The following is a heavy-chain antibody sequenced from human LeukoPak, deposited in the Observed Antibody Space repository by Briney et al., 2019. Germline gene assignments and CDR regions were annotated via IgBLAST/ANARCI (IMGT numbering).Heavy chain of an antibody. D-gene: IGHD5/OR15-5a*01. V-gene: IGHV3-74*01. CDR2: IGDDGYHT. J-gene: IGHJ5*02. CDR3: ATEVSTSLDP. Sequence: GGSLRLSCAASGFTFSSSWMHWVRQTPGKGLVWVSRIGDDGYHTSYADFVKGRFTISRDNAESTLYLQMNSLRPEDTAVYYCATEVSTSLDPRGQGTLVTVAS. CDR1: GFTFSSSW.